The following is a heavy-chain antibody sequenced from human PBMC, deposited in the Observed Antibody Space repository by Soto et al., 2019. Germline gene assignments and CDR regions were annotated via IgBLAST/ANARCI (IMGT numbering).Heavy chain of an antibody. CDR1: GFTFSSYG. Sequence: QVQLVESGGGVVQPGRSLRLSCAASGFTFSSYGMHWVRQAPGKGLEWVAVISYDGSNKYYVDSVKGRFTISRDNSKNTLDLQMNSLRAEDTAVYYCAKDKRAVVVTAPFDYWGQGTLVTVSS. CDR3: AKDKRAVVVTAPFDY. D-gene: IGHD2-21*02. CDR2: ISYDGSNK. V-gene: IGHV3-30*18. J-gene: IGHJ4*02.